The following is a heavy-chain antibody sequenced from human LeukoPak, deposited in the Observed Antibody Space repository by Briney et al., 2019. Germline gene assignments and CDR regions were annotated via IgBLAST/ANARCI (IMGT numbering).Heavy chain of an antibody. Sequence: SETLSLTCSVSGASITSDYWSWIRQPPGKGLEWIGYIYYSGSTNYNPSLKSRVTISVDTSKNQFSLKLSSVTAADTAVYYCARDLMTTVTITRAIYDYWGQGTLVTVSS. J-gene: IGHJ4*02. D-gene: IGHD4-17*01. CDR2: IYYSGST. CDR1: GASITSDY. CDR3: ARDLMTTVTITRAIYDY. V-gene: IGHV4-59*12.